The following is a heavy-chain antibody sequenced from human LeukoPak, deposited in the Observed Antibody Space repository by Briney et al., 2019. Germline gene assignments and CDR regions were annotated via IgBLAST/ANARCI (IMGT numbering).Heavy chain of an antibody. CDR3: ARDRDSGWYGWFDP. V-gene: IGHV4-59*01. D-gene: IGHD6-19*01. CDR2: VYYTGDT. Sequence: AETLSLTCTVSGGSIGIYYWNWLRQPPGKGLEWIGSVYYTGDTHYNPSLKSRVSVSVDTSRNEFYLSLKSVSAADTATYFCARDRDSGWYGWFDPWGPGILVTVSS. CDR1: GGSIGIYY. J-gene: IGHJ5*02.